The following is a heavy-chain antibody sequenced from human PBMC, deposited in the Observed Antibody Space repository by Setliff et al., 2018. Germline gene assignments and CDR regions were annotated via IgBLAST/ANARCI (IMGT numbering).Heavy chain of an antibody. CDR1: GSTFTSYY. V-gene: IGHV1-2*06. D-gene: IGHD2-2*01. Sequence: ASVKVSCKASGSTFTSYYTHWVRQAPGQGLEWLGRIDPNSGGTDYAQKFQGRVTMTRDTSITTAYMDLTSLRSDDTAVYYCARDGSIEVGPGTNQELDVWGTGTTVTVSS. CDR2: IDPNSGGT. J-gene: IGHJ6*04. CDR3: ARDGSIEVGPGTNQELDV.